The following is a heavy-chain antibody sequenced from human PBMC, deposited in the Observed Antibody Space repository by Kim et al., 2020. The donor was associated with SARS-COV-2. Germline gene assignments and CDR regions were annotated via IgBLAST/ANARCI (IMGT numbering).Heavy chain of an antibody. V-gene: IGHV4-34*01. CDR1: GGSFSGYY. CDR2: INHSGST. CDR3: ARGRRGTTVVTLRWGYYY. Sequence: SETLSLTCAVYGGSFSGYYWSWIRQPPGKGLEWMGEINHSGSTNYNPYLKSRGTISVDTSKNQFSLKLSSVTAADTAVDYCARGRRGTTVVTLRWGYYY. J-gene: IGHJ6*01. D-gene: IGHD4-17*01.